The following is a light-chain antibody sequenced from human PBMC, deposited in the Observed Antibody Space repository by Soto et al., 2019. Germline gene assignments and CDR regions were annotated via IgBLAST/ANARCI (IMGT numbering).Light chain of an antibody. CDR3: QQYNNWPPLYT. CDR2: GAF. V-gene: IGKV3-15*01. CDR1: QTVNSN. J-gene: IGKJ2*01. Sequence: EIVMTQSPATLSVSPGERATLSCRASQTVNSNLAWYQQKPGQGPRLLIYGAFTRATGIPARFSGSGSGTEFALNISSLQSEDFAVYYCQQYNNWPPLYTFGQGTKLEIK.